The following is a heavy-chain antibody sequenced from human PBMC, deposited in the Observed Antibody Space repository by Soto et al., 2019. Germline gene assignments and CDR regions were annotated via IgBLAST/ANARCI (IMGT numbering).Heavy chain of an antibody. J-gene: IGHJ4*02. CDR2: ISAYNGNT. CDR1: GYTFTSYG. V-gene: IGHV1-18*01. Sequence: ASVKVSCKASGYTFTSYGINLVRQAPGPGLEWMGWISAYNGNTNYAQKLHGRVTMTTDTSTSTAYMALSRLRSDATAVDYCARDYGSSAVITSGQFGYWGQGTLVTVSS. D-gene: IGHD3-22*01. CDR3: ARDYGSSAVITSGQFGY.